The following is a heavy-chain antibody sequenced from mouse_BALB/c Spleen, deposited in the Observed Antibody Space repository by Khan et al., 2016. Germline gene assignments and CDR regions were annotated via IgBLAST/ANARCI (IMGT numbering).Heavy chain of an antibody. D-gene: IGHD1-1*01. J-gene: IGHJ3*01. V-gene: IGHV9-3*02. CDR2: INTNTGEP. CDR3: AGDYYGSNWFAY. Sequence: QIQLVQSGPELKKPGETVKISCKASGYTFTNYGMNWVKQAPGKGLKWMGWINTNTGEPTYAEEFKGRIAFSLETSASTAYLQINNLKNEDTATCFCAGDYYGSNWFAYWGQGTLVTVSA. CDR1: GYTFTNYG.